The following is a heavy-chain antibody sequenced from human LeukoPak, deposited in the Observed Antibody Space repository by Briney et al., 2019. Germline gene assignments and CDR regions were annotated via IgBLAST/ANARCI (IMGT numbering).Heavy chain of an antibody. D-gene: IGHD4-17*01. V-gene: IGHV3-48*03. J-gene: IGHJ6*02. CDR2: ISNIDSTT. CDR3: ARVEDDYGDYYVGMDV. CDR1: GFTFSSYE. Sequence: GGSLRLSCAASGFTFSSYEMNWVRQAPGKGLEWVSYISNIDSTTHYADSVKGRFTISRDNAQNSLYLQMSSLRAEDTAVYYCARVEDDYGDYYVGMDVWGQGTTVTVSS.